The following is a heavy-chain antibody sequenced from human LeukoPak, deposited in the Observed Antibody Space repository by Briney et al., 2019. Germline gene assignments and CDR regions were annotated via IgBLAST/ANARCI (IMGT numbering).Heavy chain of an antibody. CDR3: ARDRDDYDLGHFDS. CDR2: IYYSGST. D-gene: IGHD3-3*01. Sequence: SETLSLTCTVSGGSISSSSYYWGWIRQPPGKGLEWIGSIYYSGSTYYNPSLKSRVTISVDTSKNQFSLKLSSVTAADTAVYYCARDRDDYDLGHFDSWGQGTLVTV. J-gene: IGHJ4*02. V-gene: IGHV4-39*02. CDR1: GGSISSSSYY.